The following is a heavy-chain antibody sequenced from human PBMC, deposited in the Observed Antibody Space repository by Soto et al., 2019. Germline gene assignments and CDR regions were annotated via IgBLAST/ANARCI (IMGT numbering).Heavy chain of an antibody. Sequence: QVQLQESGPGLVKPSDTLSLTCTVSFGSINNYYWSWIRQPPGKGLEWFGYIYYSGCTNYNPSLKSRVTKAVDTSNSQVSLKLSSVTAGDTAVYYCARRYSGYDNAFDIWVQGTMVTVSS. J-gene: IGHJ3*02. D-gene: IGHD5-12*01. CDR3: ARRYSGYDNAFDI. CDR2: IYYSGCT. V-gene: IGHV4-59*01. CDR1: FGSINNYY.